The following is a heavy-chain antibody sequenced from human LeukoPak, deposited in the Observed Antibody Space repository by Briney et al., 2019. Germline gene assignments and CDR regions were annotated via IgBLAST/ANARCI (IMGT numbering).Heavy chain of an antibody. CDR3: TTDLIVVVVPY. CDR2: IRSKANNYAT. V-gene: IGHV3-73*01. CDR1: GFTFSDSA. D-gene: IGHD3-22*01. J-gene: IGHJ4*02. Sequence: GGSLRLSCAASGFTFSDSAMHWVRQASGKGLEWIGRIRSKANNYATVYAASVKGRFTISRDDSKNTAYLQINSLKTEDTAVYYCTTDLIVVVVPYWGQGTLVTVSS.